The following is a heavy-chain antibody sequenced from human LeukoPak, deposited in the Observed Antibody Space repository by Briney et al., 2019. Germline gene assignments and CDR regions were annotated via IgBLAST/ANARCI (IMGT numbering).Heavy chain of an antibody. CDR3: ARSDYDSWSGSYSGGYYYMDV. D-gene: IGHD3-3*01. CDR1: GGSFSRYY. J-gene: IGHJ6*03. V-gene: IGHV4-59*01. CDR2: VSHSGSV. Sequence: PSETLSLTCSVSGGSFSRYYWSWIRQPPGKGLEWIGYVSHSGSVSYNPSLKSRLTISLEMPKNLFSLELSSVTAADTAVYYCARSDYDSWSGSYSGGYYYMDVWGKGTTVTVSS.